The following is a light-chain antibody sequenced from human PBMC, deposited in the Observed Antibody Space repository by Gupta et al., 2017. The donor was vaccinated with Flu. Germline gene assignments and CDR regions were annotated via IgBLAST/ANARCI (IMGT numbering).Light chain of an antibody. J-gene: IGKJ3*01. Sequence: PFSLSASVGDRVTITCRASQRISSYLNWYQQKPGKAPKLLIYAASRVQSGVPSRFSGSGSGTDFTLTISRRQPEDFATYYCQQRDSTPKEFGHGTKVDIK. V-gene: IGKV1-39*01. CDR2: AAS. CDR3: QQRDSTPKE. CDR1: QRISSY.